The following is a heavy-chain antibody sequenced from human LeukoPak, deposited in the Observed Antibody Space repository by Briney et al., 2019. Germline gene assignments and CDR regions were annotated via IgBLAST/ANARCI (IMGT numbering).Heavy chain of an antibody. CDR2: ISTYNGNT. D-gene: IGHD3-22*01. CDR3: AVDSSGYPNAFDI. J-gene: IGHJ3*02. V-gene: IGHV1-18*01. CDR1: GYTFSNYG. Sequence: ASVKVSCKASGYTFSNYGISWVRQAPGQGLEWMGWISTYNGNTNYAQNIQGRVTMTTDTSTSTAYMELRSLRSDDTAVYYCAVDSSGYPNAFDIWGHGTMVTVSS.